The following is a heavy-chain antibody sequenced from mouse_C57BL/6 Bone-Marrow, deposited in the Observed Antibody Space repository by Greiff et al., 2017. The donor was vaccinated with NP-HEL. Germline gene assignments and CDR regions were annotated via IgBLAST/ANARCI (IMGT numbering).Heavy chain of an antibody. D-gene: IGHD2-4*01. CDR3: ARAKFYDYDYY. CDR2: IDPSDSYT. J-gene: IGHJ2*01. V-gene: IGHV1-50*01. CDR1: GYTFTSYW. Sequence: QVQLQQPGAELVKPGASVKLSCKASGYTFTSYWMQWVKQRPGQGLEWIGEIDPSDSYTNYNQKFKGKATLTVDTSSSTAYLQLSSLTSEDSAVYYCARAKFYDYDYYWGQGTTLTVSS.